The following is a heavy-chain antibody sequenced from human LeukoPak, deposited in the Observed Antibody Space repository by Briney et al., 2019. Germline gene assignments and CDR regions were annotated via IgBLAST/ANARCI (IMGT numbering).Heavy chain of an antibody. CDR3: ARDLYSSSFLDP. J-gene: IGHJ5*02. CDR1: GGSFSGYY. CDR2: IYYSGST. D-gene: IGHD6-6*01. V-gene: IGHV4-59*01. Sequence: SETLSLTCAVYGGSFSGYYWSWIRQPPGKGLEWIGYIYYSGSTNYNPSLKSRVTISVDTSKNQFSLKLSSVTAADTAVYYCARDLYSSSFLDPWGQGTLVTVSS.